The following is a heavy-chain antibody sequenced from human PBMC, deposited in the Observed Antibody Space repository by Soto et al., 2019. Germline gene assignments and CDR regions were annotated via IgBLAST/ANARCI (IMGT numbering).Heavy chain of an antibody. CDR3: ATVSEHLGENYFDY. V-gene: IGHV4-4*02. CDR1: SGSISSSNW. D-gene: IGHD3-16*01. J-gene: IGHJ4*02. Sequence: SETLSLTCAVSSGSISSSNWWSWVRQPPGKGLEWIGEIYHSGSTNYNPSLKSRVTISVDKSKNQFSLKLSSVTAADTAVYYCATVSEHLGENYFDYWGQGTLVTVSS. CDR2: IYHSGST.